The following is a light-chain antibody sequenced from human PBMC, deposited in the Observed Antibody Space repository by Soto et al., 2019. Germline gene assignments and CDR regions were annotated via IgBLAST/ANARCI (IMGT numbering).Light chain of an antibody. V-gene: IGKV3-15*01. J-gene: IGKJ5*01. CDR1: QSVSSN. CDR2: GAF. CDR3: QQYNNWHPIT. Sequence: EIVMTRSPATLSVSPEERATLSCIASQSVSSNLAWYQQKPGQAPRLLIYGAFTRATGIPARFSGSGSGTEFTLTISSLKSADFAVYYCQQYNNWHPITFGHGTRLEIK.